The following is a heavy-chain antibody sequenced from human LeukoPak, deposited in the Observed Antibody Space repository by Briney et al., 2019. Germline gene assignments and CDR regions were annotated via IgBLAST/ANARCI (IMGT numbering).Heavy chain of an antibody. Sequence: PGGSLRLSCAASGFTFSSYAMNWVRQAPGKGLGWVSVIYIGGSTYYADSVKGRFTISIDNSKNTLYLQMNSLRAEDTAVYYCARDRREYSGNYFDYWGQGTLVTVSS. CDR2: IYIGGST. CDR3: ARDRREYSGNYFDY. D-gene: IGHD1-26*01. CDR1: GFTFSSYA. V-gene: IGHV3-53*01. J-gene: IGHJ4*02.